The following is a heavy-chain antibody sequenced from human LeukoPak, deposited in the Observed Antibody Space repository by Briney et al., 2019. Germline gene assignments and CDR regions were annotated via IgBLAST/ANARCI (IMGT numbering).Heavy chain of an antibody. CDR2: IDPSDSYT. Sequence: GESLRISCKGSGYSFTSCWIGWVRQMPGKGLEWMGRIDPSDSYTNYSPSFQGHVTISADKSISTAYLQWSSLKASDTAMYYCARPWGAGYSSGWYGYWGQGTPVTVSS. CDR3: ARPWGAGYSSGWYGY. V-gene: IGHV5-10-1*01. J-gene: IGHJ4*02. D-gene: IGHD6-19*01. CDR1: GYSFTSCW.